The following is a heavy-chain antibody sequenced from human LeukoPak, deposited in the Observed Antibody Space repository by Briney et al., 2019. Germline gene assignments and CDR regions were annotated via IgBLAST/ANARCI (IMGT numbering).Heavy chain of an antibody. CDR3: AKDSRRVAAAGFIFDY. Sequence: GGSLRLSCAASGFTFDDYAMHWVRQAPGKGLEWVSGISWNSGSIGYADSVKGRFTISRDNAKNSLYLQMDSLRAEDTALYYCAKDSRRVAAAGFIFDYWGQGTLVTVSS. CDR1: GFTFDDYA. D-gene: IGHD6-13*01. CDR2: ISWNSGSI. J-gene: IGHJ4*02. V-gene: IGHV3-9*01.